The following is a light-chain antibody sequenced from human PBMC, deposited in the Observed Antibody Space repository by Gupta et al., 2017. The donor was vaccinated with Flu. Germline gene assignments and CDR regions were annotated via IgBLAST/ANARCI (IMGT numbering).Light chain of an antibody. CDR3: QSYDGSLSGVV. V-gene: IGLV1-40*01. CDR1: SSNLGAGYV. J-gene: IGLJ2*01. Sequence: QAVLTQPPSVSGAPGQRVTISCTGGSSNLGAGYVVHWYQHLPGTAPKLLIYGSTNRPSGVPDRFSGSKSGTSASLAITGLQAEDEADYYCQSYDGSLSGVVFGGGTKLTVL. CDR2: GST.